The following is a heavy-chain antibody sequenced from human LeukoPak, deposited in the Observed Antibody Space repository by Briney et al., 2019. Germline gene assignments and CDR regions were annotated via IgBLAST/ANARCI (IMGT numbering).Heavy chain of an antibody. CDR3: AKSFWTGTTGGCSDY. V-gene: IGHV3-23*01. CDR2: ISPSGDIN. J-gene: IGHJ4*02. Sequence: GGSLRLSCAASGFNFNNYWMSWVRQAPGKGLEWVSGISPSGDINYYADSVKGRFTISRDNSKDTLYLQMNSLRAEDTAGYYCAKSFWTGTTGGCSDYWGQGTLVTVSS. D-gene: IGHD1-1*01. CDR1: GFNFNNYW.